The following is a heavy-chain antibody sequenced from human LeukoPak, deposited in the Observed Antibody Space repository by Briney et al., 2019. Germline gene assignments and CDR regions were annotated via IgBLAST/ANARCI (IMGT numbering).Heavy chain of an antibody. Sequence: PGESLKISCKGSGYSSTNYWIGWVRQMPGKGLEWMGIIYLGDSDTRYSPSFQGQVTISADKSITTAYLQWSSLKASDTAMYYCARFVGACSGGSCYSDSWGQGTLVTVSS. J-gene: IGHJ4*02. D-gene: IGHD2-15*01. CDR3: ARFVGACSGGSCYSDS. V-gene: IGHV5-51*01. CDR2: IYLGDSDT. CDR1: GYSSTNYW.